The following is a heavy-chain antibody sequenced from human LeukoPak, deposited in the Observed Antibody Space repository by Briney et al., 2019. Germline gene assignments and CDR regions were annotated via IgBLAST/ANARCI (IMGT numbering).Heavy chain of an antibody. Sequence: GRSLRLSCAASGFTFSSYSMNWVRQAPGKGLEWVPSISSSSSYIYYADSVKGRFTISRDNAKNSLYLQMNSLRAEDTAVYYCARDLGDWYFDLWGRGTLVTVSS. CDR1: GFTFSSYS. D-gene: IGHD3-16*01. CDR3: ARDLGDWYFDL. CDR2: ISSSSSYI. J-gene: IGHJ2*01. V-gene: IGHV3-21*01.